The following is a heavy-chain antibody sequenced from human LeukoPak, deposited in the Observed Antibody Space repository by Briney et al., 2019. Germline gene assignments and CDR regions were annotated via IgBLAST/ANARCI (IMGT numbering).Heavy chain of an antibody. CDR2: MSPNSGNT. D-gene: IGHD3-22*01. J-gene: IGHJ3*02. V-gene: IGHV1-8*03. CDR3: AKDDTFDAFDI. CDR1: GYTFTTYG. Sequence: ASVKVSCKSSGYTFTTYGINWVRQASGQGLEWMGWMSPNSGNTGYAQKFQGRVTITRNTSISTVYMELSDLRSEDTAVYYCAKDDTFDAFDIWGQGTMVTVSS.